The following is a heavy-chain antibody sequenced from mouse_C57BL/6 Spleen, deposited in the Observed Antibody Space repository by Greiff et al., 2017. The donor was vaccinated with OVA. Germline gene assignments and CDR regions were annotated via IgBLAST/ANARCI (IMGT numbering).Heavy chain of an antibody. D-gene: IGHD2-5*01. V-gene: IGHV1-7*01. CDR2: INPSSGYT. CDR3: ARSNPGYWYFDV. CDR1: GYTFTSYW. Sequence: VKLMESGAELAKPGASVKLSCTASGYTFTSYWMHWVKQRPGQGLEWIGYINPSSGYTKYNQTFKDKATLTADKSSSTAYMQLSSQTYEDSAVYYGARSNPGYWYFDVWGTGTTVTVSS. J-gene: IGHJ1*03.